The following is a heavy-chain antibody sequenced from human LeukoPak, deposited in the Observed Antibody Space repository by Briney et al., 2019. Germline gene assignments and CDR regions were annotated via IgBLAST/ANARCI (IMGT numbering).Heavy chain of an antibody. Sequence: QAGGSLRLSCAASGFTFSKYAMSWVRQAPGKGLEWVSSISGSGGNTYYADSVKGRFTISRDNSKNTLYMQMNSLRAEDTAVYYCAKEDSGWYYYFDYWGQGTLVTVSS. J-gene: IGHJ4*02. CDR3: AKEDSGWYYYFDY. CDR2: ISGSGGNT. V-gene: IGHV3-23*01. D-gene: IGHD6-19*01. CDR1: GFTFSKYA.